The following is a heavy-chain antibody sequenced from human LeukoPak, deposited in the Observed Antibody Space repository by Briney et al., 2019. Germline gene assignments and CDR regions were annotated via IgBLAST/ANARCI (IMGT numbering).Heavy chain of an antibody. Sequence: GGSLRLSCAASGFTFSSYGMHWVRQATGKGLEWVALIWYDGSNKYYADSVKGRLTISRDNSKNTLYLQMNSLRAEDTAVYYCAREGPRGNSQFDYWGQGTLVTVSS. CDR3: AREGPRGNSQFDY. V-gene: IGHV3-33*01. J-gene: IGHJ4*02. CDR1: GFTFSSYG. D-gene: IGHD2/OR15-2a*01. CDR2: IWYDGSNK.